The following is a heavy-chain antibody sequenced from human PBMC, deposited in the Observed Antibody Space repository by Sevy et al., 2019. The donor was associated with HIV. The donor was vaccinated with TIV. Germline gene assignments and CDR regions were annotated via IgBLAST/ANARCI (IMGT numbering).Heavy chain of an antibody. J-gene: IGHJ5*02. V-gene: IGHV4-4*07. CDR1: GGSISSYY. D-gene: IGHD3-10*01. CDR2: IYTSGST. Sequence: SETLSLTCTVSGGSISSYYWSWIRQPAGKGLEWIGRIYTSGSTNYNPSLKSRVTMSVDTSKNQFSLKRSSVTAADTAVYYCARDPGTMVRGVGNWFDPWGQGTLVTVSS. CDR3: ARDPGTMVRGVGNWFDP.